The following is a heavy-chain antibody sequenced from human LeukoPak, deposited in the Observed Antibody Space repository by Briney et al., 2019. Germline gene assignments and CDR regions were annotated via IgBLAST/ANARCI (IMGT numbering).Heavy chain of an antibody. CDR1: GGSFSGYY. V-gene: IGHV4-59*01. CDR3: ARLRRDGYSYFDY. CDR2: INNSGSA. J-gene: IGHJ4*02. Sequence: SETLSLTCAVYGGSFSGYYWSWIRQPPGKGLEWIGYINNSGSANYSPSLKRRVTISADTSKNQLSLRLSSVTAADTAVYYCARLRRDGYSYFDYWGQGTLVTVSS. D-gene: IGHD5-24*01.